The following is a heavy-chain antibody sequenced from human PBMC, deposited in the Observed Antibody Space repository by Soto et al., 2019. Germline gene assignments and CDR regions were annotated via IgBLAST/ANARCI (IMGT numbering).Heavy chain of an antibody. D-gene: IGHD2-15*01. CDR1: GLTLSNYW. J-gene: IGHJ5*02. Sequence: EVQLVESGGGPVQAGGSLRLSCAASGLTLSNYWMQWVRQGPGKGLVWVAHINSDGITTKYAESVKGRFTISRDDAKNMLYLQMNSLRLDDTAVYSCAKAKGGSGARGDPLDLWGQGILVTVSS. CDR3: AKAKGGSGARGDPLDL. V-gene: IGHV3-74*03. CDR2: INSDGITT.